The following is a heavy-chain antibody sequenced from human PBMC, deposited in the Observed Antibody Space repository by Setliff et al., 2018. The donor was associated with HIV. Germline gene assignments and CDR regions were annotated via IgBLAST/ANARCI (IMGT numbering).Heavy chain of an antibody. D-gene: IGHD6-19*01. CDR3: ASDLYSSGWYGPYYYGMDV. CDR2: IYYSGST. Sequence: ETLSLTCTVSGGSISSSSYYWGWIRQPPGKGLEWIGSIYYSGSTYYNPSLKSRVTISVDTSKNQFSLKLSSVTAADTAVYYCASDLYSSGWYGPYYYGMDVWGQGTTVTVS. CDR1: GGSISSSSYY. V-gene: IGHV4-39*07. J-gene: IGHJ6*02.